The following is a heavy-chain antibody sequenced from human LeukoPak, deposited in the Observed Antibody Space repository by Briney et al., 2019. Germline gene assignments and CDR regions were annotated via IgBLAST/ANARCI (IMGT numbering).Heavy chain of an antibody. J-gene: IGHJ4*02. CDR3: ARDTRYGDNDY. V-gene: IGHV3-7*05. Sequence: GGSLSLSCPASGFTFSRYWMTWVRQAPGKGLEWVANIKEDGSDKNYVDSVKGRFTISRDNAKNSVFLQMNSLRAEDTAVYYCARDTRYGDNDYWGQGTLVTVSS. D-gene: IGHD4-17*01. CDR2: IKEDGSDK. CDR1: GFTFSRYW.